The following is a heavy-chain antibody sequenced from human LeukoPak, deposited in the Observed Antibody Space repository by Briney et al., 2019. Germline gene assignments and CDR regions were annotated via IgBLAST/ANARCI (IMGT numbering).Heavy chain of an antibody. V-gene: IGHV3-30*03. CDR3: ARDLGYYDYVWGSYRYDAFDI. J-gene: IGHJ3*02. CDR1: GFTFSSYS. Sequence: GGSLRLSCAASGFTFSSYSMNWVRQAPGKGLEWVAVMSYVGSNKYYADSVKGRFTISRDNSKNTLYLQMNSLRAEDTAVYYCARDLGYYDYVWGSYRYDAFDIWGQGTMVTVSS. D-gene: IGHD3-16*02. CDR2: MSYVGSNK.